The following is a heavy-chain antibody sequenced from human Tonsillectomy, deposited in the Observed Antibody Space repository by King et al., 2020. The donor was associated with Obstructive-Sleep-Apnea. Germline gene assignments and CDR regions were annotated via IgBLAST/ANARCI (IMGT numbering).Heavy chain of an antibody. V-gene: IGHV1-69*10. Sequence: VQLVQSGAEVKKPGSSVKVSCKASGGTFSSYAISWVRQAPGQGLEWMGGIIPILGIANYAQKFQGRVTITAGKSTSTAYMGLSSLRSEDTAVYYCARGLCSGGSCYSPDYWGQGTLVTVSS. D-gene: IGHD2-15*01. CDR2: IIPILGIA. CDR1: GGTFSSYA. CDR3: ARGLCSGGSCYSPDY. J-gene: IGHJ4*02.